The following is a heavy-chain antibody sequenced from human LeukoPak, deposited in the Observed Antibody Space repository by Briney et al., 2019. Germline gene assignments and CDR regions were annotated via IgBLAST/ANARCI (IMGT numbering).Heavy chain of an antibody. CDR1: GFTFSSYA. V-gene: IGHV3-30*02. J-gene: IGHJ3*02. D-gene: IGHD3-22*01. CDR3: ARSADYYDSSGYYPRNDAFDI. Sequence: PGGSLRLSCAASGFTFSSYAMHWVRQAPGKGLEWVAFIRYDGSNKYYADSVKGRFTISRDNSKNTLYLQMNSLRAEDTAVYYCARSADYYDSSGYYPRNDAFDIWGQGTMVTVSS. CDR2: IRYDGSNK.